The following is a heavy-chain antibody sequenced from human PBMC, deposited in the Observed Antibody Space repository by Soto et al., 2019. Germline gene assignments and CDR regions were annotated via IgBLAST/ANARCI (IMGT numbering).Heavy chain of an antibody. CDR3: ARSGGSFNLEY. J-gene: IGHJ4*02. Sequence: PSETLSLTCTVSGGSTSNYYWRWIRQPAGKGLEWIGRIYNSGSAKYNPSLKSRVTMSEDTSKNQFSLNLISVTAADTAVYYCARSGGSFNLEYWDLGTMVTVAS. CDR1: GGSTSNYY. V-gene: IGHV4-4*07. CDR2: IYNSGSA. D-gene: IGHD1-26*01.